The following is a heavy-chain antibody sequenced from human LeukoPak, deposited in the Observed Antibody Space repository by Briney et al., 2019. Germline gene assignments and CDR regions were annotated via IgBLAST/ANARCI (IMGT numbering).Heavy chain of an antibody. CDR3: ARDPHPRWEGAFDI. J-gene: IGHJ3*02. D-gene: IGHD1-26*01. CDR2: IYYSGST. Sequence: SETLSLTCTVSGGSISSGGYYWSWIRQHPGKGLEWIGYIYYSGSTYYNPSLKSRVTISVDTSKNQFSLKLSSVTAAVTAVYYCARDPHPRWEGAFDIWGQGTMVTVSS. CDR1: GGSISSGGYY. V-gene: IGHV4-31*03.